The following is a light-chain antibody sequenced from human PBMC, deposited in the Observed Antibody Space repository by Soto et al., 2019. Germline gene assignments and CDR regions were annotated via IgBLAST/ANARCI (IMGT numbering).Light chain of an antibody. V-gene: IGKV3-11*01. CDR2: DAS. CDR1: QSVRSY. J-gene: IGKJ2*01. CDR3: QQRTNSIYT. Sequence: EIVLTQSPATLSLSPGERATLSCRASQSVRSYLAWYQQRPGQAPRLLIYDASNRATGIPARFSGSGSGTDFTLTISSLEPEDFAVYYCQQRTNSIYTFGQGTKLEIK.